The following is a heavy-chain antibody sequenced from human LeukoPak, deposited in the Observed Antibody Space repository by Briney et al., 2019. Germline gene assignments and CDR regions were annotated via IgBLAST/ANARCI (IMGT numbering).Heavy chain of an antibody. V-gene: IGHV3-30*02. CDR3: AKDPRYCSSTSCYRPHWYFDL. D-gene: IGHD2-2*01. J-gene: IGHJ2*01. Sequence: PGGSLRLSCAASGFTFSSYGMHWVRQAPGKGLEWVAFIRYDGSNKYYADSVKGRFTISRDNSKNTLYLQMNSLRAEDTAVYYCAKDPRYCSSTSCYRPHWYFDLWGRGTLVTVSS. CDR2: IRYDGSNK. CDR1: GFTFSSYG.